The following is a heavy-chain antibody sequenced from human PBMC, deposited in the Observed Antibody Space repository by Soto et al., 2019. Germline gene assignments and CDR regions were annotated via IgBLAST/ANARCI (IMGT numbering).Heavy chain of an antibody. CDR3: ARDPRSRGYCSGGSCNKDYYYYYYLDV. V-gene: IGHV3-74*01. Sequence: EVQLVESGGGLVQPGGSLRLSCAASGFTFSSYWMHWVRQAPGKGLVWVSRINSDGSSTSYADSVKGRFTISRDNAKNTLYLLMISLRGEDTAVYYCARDPRSRGYCSGGSCNKDYYYYYYLDVWGKGSTVTVSS. CDR1: GFTFSSYW. D-gene: IGHD2-15*01. J-gene: IGHJ6*03. CDR2: INSDGSST.